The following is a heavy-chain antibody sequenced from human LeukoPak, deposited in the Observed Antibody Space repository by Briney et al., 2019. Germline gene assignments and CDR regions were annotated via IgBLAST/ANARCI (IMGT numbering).Heavy chain of an antibody. CDR3: AKDPPHLYDYVWGSYDT. CDR2: ISSSSDYI. Sequence: PGGSLRLSCAASGFTCNNYIMNWVRQAPGKGLEWVSSISSSSDYIYYADSVKGRFTISRDNSKNTLYLQLNSLRAEDTAVYYCAKDPPHLYDYVWGSYDTWGQGTLVTVSS. CDR1: GFTCNNYI. J-gene: IGHJ5*02. D-gene: IGHD3-16*01. V-gene: IGHV3-21*04.